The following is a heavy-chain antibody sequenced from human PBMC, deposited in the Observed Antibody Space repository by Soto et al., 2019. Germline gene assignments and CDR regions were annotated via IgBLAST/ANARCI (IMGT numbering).Heavy chain of an antibody. Sequence: QVQLLESEGGVVQPGRSLRLSCAASGLTFSSYGMHWVRQAPGKGLEWVAVIWYDGSNKYYADSVKGRFTISRDNSKNTLYLQMISLRAEDTAVYYCARAAGEAYGDYWGQGTLVTVSS. CDR2: IWYDGSNK. J-gene: IGHJ4*02. CDR1: GLTFSSYG. CDR3: ARAAGEAYGDY. V-gene: IGHV3-33*01. D-gene: IGHD2-21*01.